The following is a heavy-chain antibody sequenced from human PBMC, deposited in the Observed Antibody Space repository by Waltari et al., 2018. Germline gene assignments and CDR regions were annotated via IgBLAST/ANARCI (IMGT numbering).Heavy chain of an antibody. CDR2: INHSGST. CDR1: GGSFSGYY. CDR3: ARRAYYDILTGYS. D-gene: IGHD3-9*01. Sequence: QVQLQQWGAGLLKPSETLSLTCAVYGGSFSGYYWSWIRQPPGKGLEWIGEINHSGSTNYNPSLESRVTISVDTSKNQFSLKLSSVTAADTAVYYCARRAYYDILTGYSWGQGTLVTVSS. J-gene: IGHJ4*02. V-gene: IGHV4-34*01.